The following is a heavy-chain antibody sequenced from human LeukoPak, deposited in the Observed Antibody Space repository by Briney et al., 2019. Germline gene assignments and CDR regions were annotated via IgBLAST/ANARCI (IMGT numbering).Heavy chain of an antibody. V-gene: IGHV3-23*01. CDR1: GFTFSSYA. CDR2: ISGSGGST. Sequence: GGSLRLSCAASGFTFSSYAMSWVRQAPGKGLEWVSAISGSGGSTYYADSVKGRFTISRDNSKNTLYLQMNSLRAEDTAVYYCAIHYYDSSGGLGWFDPWGQGTLVTVSS. J-gene: IGHJ5*02. CDR3: AIHYYDSSGGLGWFDP. D-gene: IGHD3-22*01.